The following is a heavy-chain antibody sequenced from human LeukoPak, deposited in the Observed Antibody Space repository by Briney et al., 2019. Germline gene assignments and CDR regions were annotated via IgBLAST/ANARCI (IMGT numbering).Heavy chain of an antibody. CDR1: GFTFSSYG. J-gene: IGHJ4*02. Sequence: GGSLRLSCAASGFTFSSYGMHWVRQAPGKGLEWVAVIWYDGSNKYYADSVKGRFTISRDDSKNTLYLQMNSLRAEDTAVYYCATEGAIVTAGGNFDYWGQGTRVTVSS. CDR3: ATEGAIVTAGGNFDY. CDR2: IWYDGSNK. D-gene: IGHD6-13*01. V-gene: IGHV3-33*01.